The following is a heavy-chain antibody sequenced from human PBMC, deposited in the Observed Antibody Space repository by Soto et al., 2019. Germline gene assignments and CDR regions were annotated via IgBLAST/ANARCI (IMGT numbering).Heavy chain of an antibody. Sequence: SETLSLTCTVSGGSISSGDYYWSWIRQPPGKGLEWLGYIYYSGSTYYNPSLKSRVTISVDTSKNQFSLKLSSVTAADTAVYYCARAVPLRFLEWASPYYFDYWGQGTRVTVSS. J-gene: IGHJ4*02. CDR2: IYYSGST. D-gene: IGHD3-3*01. CDR1: GGSISSGDYY. V-gene: IGHV4-30-4*01. CDR3: ARAVPLRFLEWASPYYFDY.